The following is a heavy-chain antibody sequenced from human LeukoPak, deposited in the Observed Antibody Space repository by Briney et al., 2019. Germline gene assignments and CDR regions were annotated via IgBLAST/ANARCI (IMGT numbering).Heavy chain of an antibody. CDR1: GFTFSSYW. CDR2: IKQDGSEK. J-gene: IGHJ6*03. V-gene: IGHV3-7*01. Sequence: SGGSLRLSCAASGFTFSSYWMSWVRQAPGKGLEWVANIKQDGSEKYYVDSVKGRFTISRDNAENSLYLQMNSLRAEDTAVYYCARRVVVVAATNYYYYMDVWGKGTTVTVSS. D-gene: IGHD2-15*01. CDR3: ARRVVVVAATNYYYYMDV.